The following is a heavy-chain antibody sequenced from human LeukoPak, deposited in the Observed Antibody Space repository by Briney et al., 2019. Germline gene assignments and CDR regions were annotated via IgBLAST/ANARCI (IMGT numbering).Heavy chain of an antibody. CDR1: GFGVRTTY. CDR2: LYTGGGT. CDR3: TRSGYRHPYHFDS. D-gene: IGHD3-22*01. Sequence: GGSLRLSCAASGFGVRTTYMSWVRQTPGKGLEWVSVLYTGGGTDHADSVKGRFTISRDNSKNTLSLQMNSLRVEDTAIYYCTRSGYRHPYHFDSWGQGTLVTVSS. J-gene: IGHJ4*02. V-gene: IGHV3-53*01.